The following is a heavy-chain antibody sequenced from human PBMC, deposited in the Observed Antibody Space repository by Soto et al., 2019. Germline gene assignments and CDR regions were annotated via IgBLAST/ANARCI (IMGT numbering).Heavy chain of an antibody. V-gene: IGHV4-28*03. J-gene: IGHJ4*02. CDR3: ARVYGGSYDY. CDR2: IYYSGTT. D-gene: IGHD1-26*01. Sequence: ASETLSLTCAVSGYSISSSNWWGWIRQPPGKGLEWIGYIYYSGTTYYNPSLKSRVTMSVDTSKNQFSLKLTSVTAADTAVYYCARVYGGSYDYWGQGTLVTVSS. CDR1: GYSISSSNW.